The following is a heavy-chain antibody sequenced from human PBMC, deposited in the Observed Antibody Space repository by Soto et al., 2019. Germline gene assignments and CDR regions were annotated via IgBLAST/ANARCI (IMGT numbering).Heavy chain of an antibody. V-gene: IGHV4-31*03. D-gene: IGHD3-22*01. CDR3: AGNDSSGYLFGY. J-gene: IGHJ4*02. Sequence: SETLSLTCTVSGGSISSGGYYWSWIRQHPGKGLEWIGYIDYSGSTYYNPSLKSRVTISVDTSKNQFSLKLSSVTAADTAVYYCAGNDSSGYLFGYWGQGTLVTVSS. CDR2: IDYSGST. CDR1: GGSISSGGYY.